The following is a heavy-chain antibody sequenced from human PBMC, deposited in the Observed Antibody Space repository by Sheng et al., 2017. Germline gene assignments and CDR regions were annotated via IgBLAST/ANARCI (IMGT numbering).Heavy chain of an antibody. CDR2: INPNSGGT. D-gene: IGHD1-26*01. J-gene: IGHJ4*02. CDR1: GYTFTGYY. CDR3: ARDLNSGSYHDFDY. V-gene: IGHV1-2*06. Sequence: QVQLVQSGAEMKKPGASVKVSCKASGYTFTGYYMHWVRQAPGQGLEWMGRINPNSGGTNYAQKFQGRVTMTRDTSISTAYMELSRLRSDDTAVYYCARDLNSGSYHDFDYWGQGTLVTVSS.